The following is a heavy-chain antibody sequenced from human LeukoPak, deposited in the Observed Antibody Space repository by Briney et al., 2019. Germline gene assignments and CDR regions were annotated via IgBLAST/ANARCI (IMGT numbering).Heavy chain of an antibody. D-gene: IGHD2-21*02. J-gene: IGHJ3*02. CDR1: GYNFTSYY. Sequence: ASVKVSYKASGYNFTSYYMHWVRQAPGQGLEWMGLINPSGGTTSYAQKFQGRVTVTRDTSTSTVYMELSSLRSEDTAVYYCARDLVVVTGLRTRGSFDIWGQGTMVTVSS. CDR2: INPSGGTT. V-gene: IGHV1-46*01. CDR3: ARDLVVVTGLRTRGSFDI.